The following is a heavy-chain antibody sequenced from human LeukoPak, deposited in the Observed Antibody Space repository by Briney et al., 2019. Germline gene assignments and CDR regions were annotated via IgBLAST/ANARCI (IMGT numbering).Heavy chain of an antibody. CDR2: ISYDGSNK. J-gene: IGHJ4*02. D-gene: IGHD5-24*01. CDR3: ARPGAIRDGYSDFDY. CDR1: GFTFSSYA. Sequence: GGSLRLSCAASGFTFSSYAMHWVRQAPGKGLEWVAVISYDGSNKYYADSVKGRFTISRDNSKNTLYLQMNSLRAEDTAVYYCARPGAIRDGYSDFDYWGQGTLVTVSS. V-gene: IGHV3-30-3*01.